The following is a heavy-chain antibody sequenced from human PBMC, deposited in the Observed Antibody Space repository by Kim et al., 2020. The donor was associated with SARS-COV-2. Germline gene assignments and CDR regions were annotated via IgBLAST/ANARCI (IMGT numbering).Heavy chain of an antibody. CDR3: ARHGGSYYSRVLFGDAFDI. CDR1: GGSISSSSYY. Sequence: SETLSLTCTVSGGSISSSSYYWGWIRQPPGKGLEWIGSIHYSGSTYYNPSLKSRVTISVDTSKNQFSLKLSSVTAADTAVYYCARHGGSYYSRVLFGDAFDIWGQGTMVTVSS. CDR2: IHYSGST. V-gene: IGHV4-39*01. D-gene: IGHD1-26*01. J-gene: IGHJ3*02.